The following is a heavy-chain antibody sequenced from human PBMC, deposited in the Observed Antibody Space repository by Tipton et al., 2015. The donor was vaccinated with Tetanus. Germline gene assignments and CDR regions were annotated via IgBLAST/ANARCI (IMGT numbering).Heavy chain of an antibody. CDR3: VSGSALDY. V-gene: IGHV3-23*01. J-gene: IGHJ4*02. D-gene: IGHD6-25*01. Sequence: SLRLSCAASGMTLSYFAMSWVRQAPGKGLEWVSGISGSGDRIFYADSVKGRFTISRDNAKNTLYLQMNSLRAEDTAVYYCVSGSALDYWGQGTLITVSS. CDR1: GMTLSYFA. CDR2: ISGSGDRI.